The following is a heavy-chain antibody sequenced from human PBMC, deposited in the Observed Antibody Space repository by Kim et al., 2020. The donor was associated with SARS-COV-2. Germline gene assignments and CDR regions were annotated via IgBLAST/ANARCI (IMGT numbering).Heavy chain of an antibody. CDR1: GGSFSGYY. J-gene: IGHJ4*02. D-gene: IGHD3-10*01. CDR2: INHSGST. Sequence: SETLSLTCAVYGGSFSGYYWSWIRQPPGKGLEWIGEINHSGSTNYNPSLKSRVTISVDTSKNQFSLKLSSVTAADTAVYYCARGRLYGSGSYYPLFDYWGQGTLVTVSS. V-gene: IGHV4-34*01. CDR3: ARGRLYGSGSYYPLFDY.